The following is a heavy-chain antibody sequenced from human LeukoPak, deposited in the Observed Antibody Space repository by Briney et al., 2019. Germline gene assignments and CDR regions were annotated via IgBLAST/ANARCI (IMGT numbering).Heavy chain of an antibody. V-gene: IGHV3-49*04. CDR2: IRSKAYGGTT. D-gene: IGHD3-10*01. CDR1: GFTFSNAW. Sequence: GGSLRLSCAASGFTFSNAWMSWVRQAPGKGLEWVGFIRSKAYGGTTEYAASVKGRFTISRDDSKSIAYLQMNSLKTEDTAVYYCTRVGLRQPYWGQGTLVTVSS. CDR3: TRVGLRQPY. J-gene: IGHJ4*02.